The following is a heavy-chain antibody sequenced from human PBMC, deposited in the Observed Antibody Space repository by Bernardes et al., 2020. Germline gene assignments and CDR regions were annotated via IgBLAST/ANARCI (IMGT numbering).Heavy chain of an antibody. Sequence: ASVKVSCKASGYTFTSYAMHWVRQAPGQRLEWMGWINAGNGNTKYSQKFQGRVTITRDTSASTAYMELSSLRSEDTAVYYCARDLHPDIVVVVAARLGFDYWGQGTLVTVSS. V-gene: IGHV1-3*01. J-gene: IGHJ4*02. CDR1: GYTFTSYA. CDR3: ARDLHPDIVVVVAARLGFDY. CDR2: INAGNGNT. D-gene: IGHD2-15*01.